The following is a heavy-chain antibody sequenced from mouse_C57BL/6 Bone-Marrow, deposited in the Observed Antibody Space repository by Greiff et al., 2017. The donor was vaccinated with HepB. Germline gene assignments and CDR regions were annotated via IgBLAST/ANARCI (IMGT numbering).Heavy chain of an antibody. Sequence: VQLQQSGAELVRPGTSVKMSCKASGYTFTNYWIGWAKQRPGHGLEWIGDIYPGGGYTNYNEKFKGKATLTADKSSSTAYMQCSSLTSEDSAIYYCARKGYGYDGGNYAMDYWGQGTSVTVSS. CDR1: GYTFTNYW. CDR3: ARKGYGYDGGNYAMDY. J-gene: IGHJ4*01. V-gene: IGHV1-63*01. D-gene: IGHD2-2*01. CDR2: IYPGGGYT.